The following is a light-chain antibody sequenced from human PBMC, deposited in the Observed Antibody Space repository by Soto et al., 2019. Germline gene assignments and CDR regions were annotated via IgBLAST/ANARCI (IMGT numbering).Light chain of an antibody. Sequence: EVVMTQSPLSLPVTLGQPASISCRSSQSLAHSDGNTYLTWFQQRPGQSPRRLIYKVSNRDSGVPDRFSGSGSGTDFTLEISRVEAEDVGVYYCMQGTYWPPWTFGQGTKVEIK. CDR2: KVS. CDR1: QSLAHSDGNTY. CDR3: MQGTYWPPWT. J-gene: IGKJ1*01. V-gene: IGKV2-30*02.